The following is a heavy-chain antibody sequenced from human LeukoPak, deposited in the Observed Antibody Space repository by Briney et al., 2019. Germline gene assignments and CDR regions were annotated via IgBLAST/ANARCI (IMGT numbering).Heavy chain of an antibody. CDR1: GYTFTGYY. V-gene: IGHV1-2*02. J-gene: IGHJ4*02. CDR2: INPDSGDT. D-gene: IGHD3-10*01. CDR3: ARDGAFDY. Sequence: GASVKVSCKASGYTFTGYYMHWVRQAPGQGLEWVGWINPDSGDTNYAQNFQGRVTMTRDTSINTAYMELNRLRSDDTAVYYCARDGAFDYWGQGTLVTVSS.